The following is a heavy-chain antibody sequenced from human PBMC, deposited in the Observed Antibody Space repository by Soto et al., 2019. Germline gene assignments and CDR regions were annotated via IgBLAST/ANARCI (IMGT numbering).Heavy chain of an antibody. CDR2: INAGNGNT. V-gene: IGHV1-3*01. CDR3: ARGSYYYDSSGSYYGMDV. J-gene: IGHJ6*02. Sequence: GASVNVSCKASGYTFTSYAMHWVRQAPGQRLEWMGWINAGNGNTKYSQKFQGRVTITRDTSASTAYMELSSLRSEDTAVYYCARGSYYYDSSGSYYGMDVWGQGTTVTISS. D-gene: IGHD3-22*01. CDR1: GYTFTSYA.